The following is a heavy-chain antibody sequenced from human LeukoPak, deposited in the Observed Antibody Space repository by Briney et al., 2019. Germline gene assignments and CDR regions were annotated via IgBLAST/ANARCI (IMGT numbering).Heavy chain of an antibody. CDR2: INQDGSEK. CDR1: GFTFSSYW. D-gene: IGHD2-2*01. J-gene: IGHJ4*02. CDR3: ARDLPATPHENDY. V-gene: IGHV3-7*01. Sequence: PGGSLRLSCAASGFTFSSYWMHWVRQAPGKGLEWVANINQDGSEKYYVDSVKGRFTISRDNAKNSLYLQMNSLRAEDAAVYYCARDLPATPHENDYWGQGTLVTVSS.